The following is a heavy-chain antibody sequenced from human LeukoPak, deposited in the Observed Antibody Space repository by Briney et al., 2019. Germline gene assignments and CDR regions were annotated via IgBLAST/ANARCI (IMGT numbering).Heavy chain of an antibody. CDR3: AKDYYYDSSGYYYFDY. CDR2: ISGSGGST. V-gene: IGHV3-23*01. CDR1: GFTFSSYG. D-gene: IGHD3-22*01. Sequence: HPGGSLRLSCAASGFTFSSYGMTWVRKAPGKGLEWVSSISGSGGSTYYADSVKARFTISRDNSKNTPYLQMNSLRAEDTAVYYCAKDYYYDSSGYYYFDYWGQGTLVTVSS. J-gene: IGHJ4*02.